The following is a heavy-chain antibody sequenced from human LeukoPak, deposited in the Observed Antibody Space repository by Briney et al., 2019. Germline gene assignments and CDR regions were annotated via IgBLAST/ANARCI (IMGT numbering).Heavy chain of an antibody. V-gene: IGHV3-23*01. J-gene: IGHJ4*02. CDR1: GFTFSSYC. CDR2: INGSGGNP. D-gene: IGHD6-19*01. Sequence: GGSLRLSCAASGFTFSSYCMSGVRQAPGKGLEWVSAINGSGGNPYYTDSVKGRFTISRDNSKNTLYLQMNSLRAEDTAVYYCAKAVDGTGWYLFDYWGQGALVTVSS. CDR3: AKAVDGTGWYLFDY.